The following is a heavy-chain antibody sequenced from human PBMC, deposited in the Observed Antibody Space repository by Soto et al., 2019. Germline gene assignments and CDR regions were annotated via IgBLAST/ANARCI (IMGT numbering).Heavy chain of an antibody. Sequence: EVQLVESGGGLVQPGGSLRLSCAVSGFSFSSYWMTWVRQAPGKGLEWVANIKQDGSKEIYVGSVQGRFTISRDNAKNSLFLQMSSLRAEDTAVYYCARIGLLGWEVDYWGQGTLVTVSS. CDR1: GFSFSSYW. D-gene: IGHD1-26*01. V-gene: IGHV3-7*01. CDR2: IKQDGSKE. CDR3: ARIGLLGWEVDY. J-gene: IGHJ4*02.